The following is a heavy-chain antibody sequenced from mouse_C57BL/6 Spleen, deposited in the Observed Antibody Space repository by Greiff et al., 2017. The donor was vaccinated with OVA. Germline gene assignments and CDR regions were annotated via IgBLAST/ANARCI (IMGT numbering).Heavy chain of an antibody. Sequence: QVQLQQPGAELVMPGASVQLSCTASGYPFPSYWMHWVKQRPGQGLEWIGELDPSDSYTKYNQKFKGKSTLTVDKSSSTAYMQLSSLTSEDSAVYYCARSEGNWYFDVWGTGTTVTVSS. J-gene: IGHJ1*03. CDR2: LDPSDSYT. V-gene: IGHV1-69*01. CDR1: GYPFPSYW. CDR3: ARSEGNWYFDV.